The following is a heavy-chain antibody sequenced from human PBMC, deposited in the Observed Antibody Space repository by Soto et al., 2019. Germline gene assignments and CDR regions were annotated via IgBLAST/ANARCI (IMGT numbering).Heavy chain of an antibody. D-gene: IGHD6-13*01. V-gene: IGHV3-48*02. CDR1: GFTFSSYS. Sequence: EVQLVESGGGLVQPGGSLRLSCAASGFTFSSYSMNWVRQAPGKGLEWVSYISSSSSTIYYADSVKGRFTISRDNAKNSLYLQMNSLGDEDTSLYYCAGEAAAGSLNWFDPWGQGTLVTVSS. CDR3: AGEAAAGSLNWFDP. CDR2: ISSSSSTI. J-gene: IGHJ5*02.